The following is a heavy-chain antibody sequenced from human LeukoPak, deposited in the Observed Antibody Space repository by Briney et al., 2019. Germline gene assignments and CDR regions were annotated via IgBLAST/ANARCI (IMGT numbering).Heavy chain of an antibody. CDR1: GFTFSSYG. J-gene: IGHJ4*02. V-gene: IGHV3-33*01. CDR3: ARPGYSSGWYFDY. CDR2: IWYDGSNK. D-gene: IGHD6-19*01. Sequence: PGGSLRLSCAASGFTFSSYGMHWVRQARGKGLEWVTVIWYDGSNKYYADSVKGRFTISRDNSKNTLYLKMNSLRAEDTAVYYCARPGYSSGWYFDYWGQGTLVTVSS.